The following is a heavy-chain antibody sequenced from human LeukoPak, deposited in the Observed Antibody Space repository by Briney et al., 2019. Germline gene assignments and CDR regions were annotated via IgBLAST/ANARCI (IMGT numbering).Heavy chain of an antibody. Sequence: SETLSLTCTVSGYSIGSGYSWGWIRQPPGKGLEWIGSIYYSGSTYYSPSLKSRVTISVDTSKNQFSLKLTSVTAADTAVYYCAGGSGWLSSYYFDYWGQGILVTVSS. CDR3: AGGSGWLSSYYFDY. J-gene: IGHJ4*02. CDR1: GYSIGSGYS. D-gene: IGHD6-19*01. CDR2: IYYSGST. V-gene: IGHV4-38-2*02.